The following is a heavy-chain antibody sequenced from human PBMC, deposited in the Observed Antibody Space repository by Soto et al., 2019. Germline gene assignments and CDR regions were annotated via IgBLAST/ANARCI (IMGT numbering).Heavy chain of an antibody. CDR2: IYWNDDK. CDR1: GLALRTSGVG. CDR3: AKSGSSGWYGWFDP. J-gene: IGHJ5*02. V-gene: IGHV2-5*01. Sequence: SGPTLVNPTPSRTFTCIFSGLALRTSGVGVGWIGQPPGMALAWLGIIYWNDDKRYSPSLKSRLTITKDTSKNQVVLTMTNMDPVDTATYYCAKSGSSGWYGWFDPWGQGTLVTGSS. D-gene: IGHD6-19*01.